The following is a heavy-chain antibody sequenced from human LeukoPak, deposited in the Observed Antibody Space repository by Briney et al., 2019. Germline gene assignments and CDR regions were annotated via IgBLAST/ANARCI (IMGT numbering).Heavy chain of an antibody. D-gene: IGHD3-22*01. CDR3: ARGPLWTMIVVPHFQH. J-gene: IGHJ1*01. CDR2: IHYSGST. V-gene: IGHV4-59*01. CDR1: GGSISTYY. Sequence: SETLSLTCTVSGGSISTYYWSWIRQPPGKGLEWIGFIHYSGSTNYNPSLKSRVTISVDTSENQFSLRLTSVSAADTAVYYCARGPLWTMIVVPHFQHWGQGTLVTVSS.